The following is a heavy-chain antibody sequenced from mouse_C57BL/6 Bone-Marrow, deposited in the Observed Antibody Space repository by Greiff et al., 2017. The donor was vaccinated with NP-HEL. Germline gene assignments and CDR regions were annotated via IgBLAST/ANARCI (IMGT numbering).Heavy chain of an antibody. D-gene: IGHD1-3*01. CDR1: GYTFTSYG. CDR2: IYPRSGNT. CDR3: ARKWLPGYFDV. Sequence: QVQLQQSGAELARPGASVKLSCKASGYTFTSYGISWVKQRTGQGLEWIGEIYPRSGNTYYNEKFKGKATLTADTSSSTAYMKLRSLTSKDSAVYFCARKWLPGYFDVWGTGTTVTVSS. V-gene: IGHV1-81*01. J-gene: IGHJ1*03.